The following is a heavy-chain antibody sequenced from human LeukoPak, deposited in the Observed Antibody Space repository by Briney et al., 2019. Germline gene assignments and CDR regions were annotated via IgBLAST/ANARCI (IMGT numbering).Heavy chain of an antibody. CDR1: GGSFSGYY. Sequence: PSETLSLTCAVYGGSFSGYYWSWVRQAPGKGLEWVSVIYSGGSTYYADSVKGRFTVSRDNSKNTLYLQMNSLRAEDTAVYYCARGSDYNNWFDPWGQGTLVTVSS. V-gene: IGHV3-53*01. CDR3: ARGSDYNNWFDP. D-gene: IGHD4-11*01. CDR2: IYSGGST. J-gene: IGHJ5*02.